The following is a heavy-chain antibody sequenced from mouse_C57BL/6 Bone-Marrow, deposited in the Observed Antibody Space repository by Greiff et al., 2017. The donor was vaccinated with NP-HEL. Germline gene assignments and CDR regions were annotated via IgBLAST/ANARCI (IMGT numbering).Heavy chain of an antibody. Sequence: VQLQQPGTELVKPGASVKLSCKASGYTFTSYWMHWVKQRPGQGLEWIGNINPSNGGTNYNEKFKSKATLTVDKSSSTAYMQLSSLQSEDSAVYYCARKRTADWNFDVGGTGTTVTVSS. J-gene: IGHJ1*03. CDR3: ARKRTADWNFDV. D-gene: IGHD1-2*01. CDR2: INPSNGGT. V-gene: IGHV1-53*01. CDR1: GYTFTSYW.